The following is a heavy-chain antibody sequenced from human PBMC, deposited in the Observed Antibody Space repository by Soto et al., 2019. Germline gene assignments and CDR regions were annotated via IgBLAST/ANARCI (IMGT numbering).Heavy chain of an antibody. CDR1: GYTFTSYF. CDR2: INPSGGST. D-gene: IGHD1-7*01. V-gene: IGHV1-46*01. Sequence: ASVKVSCKVSGYTFTSYFMHWVRQAPGQGLEWMGIINPSGGSTSYAQKFQGRVTMTRDTSTSTVYMELSSLRSEDTAVYYCARESLELLSGGYSWFDPWGQGTLVTGSS. CDR3: ARESLELLSGGYSWFDP. J-gene: IGHJ5*02.